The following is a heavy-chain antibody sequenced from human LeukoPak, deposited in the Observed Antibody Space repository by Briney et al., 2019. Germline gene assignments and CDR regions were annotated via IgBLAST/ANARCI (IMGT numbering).Heavy chain of an antibody. CDR3: ARDRGSYYFDY. V-gene: IGHV3-30-3*01. CDR2: ISYDGSNK. CDR1: GFTFSSYA. D-gene: IGHD1-26*01. J-gene: IGHJ4*02. Sequence: EGSLRLSCAASGFTFSSYAMHWVRQAPGKGLEWVAVISYDGSNKYYADSVKGRFTISRDNSKNTLYLQMNSLRAEDTAVYYCARDRGSYYFDYWGQGTLVTVSS.